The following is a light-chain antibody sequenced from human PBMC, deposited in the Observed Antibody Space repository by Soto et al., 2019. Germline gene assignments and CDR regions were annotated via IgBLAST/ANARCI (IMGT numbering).Light chain of an antibody. CDR3: QQYNKWPRA. Sequence: EIVMTQSPAALSVSPGNRATLSCRASQSVSSNLAWYQQKPGRAPRLLMYDTSTRATGIPARFSGSGSGTEFTLTISSLQSEDFAVYYCQQYNKWPRAFGQGTKVDIK. CDR1: QSVSSN. CDR2: DTS. V-gene: IGKV3-15*01. J-gene: IGKJ1*01.